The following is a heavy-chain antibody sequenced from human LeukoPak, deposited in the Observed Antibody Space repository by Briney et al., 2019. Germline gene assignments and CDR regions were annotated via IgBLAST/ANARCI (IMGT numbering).Heavy chain of an antibody. J-gene: IGHJ3*02. V-gene: IGHV4-38-2*02. CDR1: GYSISSGYY. CDR3: ARSLEVLLPKDAFDI. Sequence: NPSETLSLPCTVSGYSISSGYYWGWIRQPPGKGLAWIGIIYHSGSTYYNPSLKSRVTISVDTSKNQFSLKLSSVTAADTAVYYCARSLEVLLPKDAFDIWGQGTMVTVSS. D-gene: IGHD3-10*01. CDR2: IYHSGST.